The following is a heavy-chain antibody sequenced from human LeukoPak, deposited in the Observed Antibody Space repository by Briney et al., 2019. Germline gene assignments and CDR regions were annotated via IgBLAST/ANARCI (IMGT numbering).Heavy chain of an antibody. CDR3: ARVPYSTGTYDY. D-gene: IGHD6-19*01. V-gene: IGHV3-48*02. CDR2: ISSSGTTI. Sequence: GGSLRLSCAASGFTFSTCSMNWVRQAPEKGLEWVSYISSSGTTIYYADSVKGRFTISRDNANNSLYLQMNSLRDGDTAVYNCARVPYSTGTYDYWGQGTLVTVSS. CDR1: GFTFSTCS. J-gene: IGHJ4*02.